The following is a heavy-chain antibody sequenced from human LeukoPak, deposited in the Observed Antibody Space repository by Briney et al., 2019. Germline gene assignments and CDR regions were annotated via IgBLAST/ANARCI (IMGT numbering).Heavy chain of an antibody. CDR1: GLTFSSHW. J-gene: IGHJ5*02. Sequence: GSLRLSCAASGLTFSSHWMHWVRQAPGKGLVWVSRITNGGSSTTYADSVKGRFTISRDNSKNTLYLQMNSLRAEDTAVYYCARAPRGGGELLPLTSWGQGTLVTVSS. CDR2: ITNGGSST. V-gene: IGHV3-74*01. CDR3: ARAPRGGGELLPLTS. D-gene: IGHD1-26*01.